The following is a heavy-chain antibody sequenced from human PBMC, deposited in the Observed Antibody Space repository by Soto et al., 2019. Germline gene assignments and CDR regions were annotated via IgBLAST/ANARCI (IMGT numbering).Heavy chain of an antibody. V-gene: IGHV4-30-2*01. CDR3: AAGGGLPRYY. Sequence: QLQLQESGSGLVKPSQTLSLTCAVSGGSISSGGYSWSWIRQPPGKGLEWIGYIYHSGRTYYNPSLKSRVTIPVDRSKNQFSLKLSSVTAADTAVYCCAAGGGLPRYYWGQGTLVTVYS. CDR1: GGSISSGGYS. CDR2: IYHSGRT. D-gene: IGHD5-12*01. J-gene: IGHJ4*02.